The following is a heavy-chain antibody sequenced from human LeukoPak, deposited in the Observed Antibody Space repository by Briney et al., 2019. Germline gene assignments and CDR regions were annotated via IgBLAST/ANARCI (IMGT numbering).Heavy chain of an antibody. V-gene: IGHV3-49*04. J-gene: IGHJ4*02. D-gene: IGHD3-22*01. CDR3: TRARITMIVVVIADDY. CDR1: GFTFGDYA. Sequence: PGGSLRLSCTASGFTFGDYAMSWVRQAPGKGLEWVGFIRSKAYGGTTEYAASVEGRFTISRDDSKSIAYLQMNSLKTEDTAVYYCTRARITMIVVVIADDYWGQGTLVTVSS. CDR2: IRSKAYGGTT.